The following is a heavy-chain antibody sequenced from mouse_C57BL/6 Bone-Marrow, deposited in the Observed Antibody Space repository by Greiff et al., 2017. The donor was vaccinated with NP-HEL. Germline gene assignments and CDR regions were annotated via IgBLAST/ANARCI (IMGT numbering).Heavy chain of an antibody. D-gene: IGHD1-1*01. J-gene: IGHJ2*01. V-gene: IGHV5-4*03. CDR2: ISDGGSYT. Sequence: EVKLVESGGGLVKPGGSLKLSCAASGFTFSSYAMSWVRQTPEKGLEWVATISDGGSYTYYPDNVKGRFTMSRDNAKNNLCLQMSHLKSEDTAMYYCARGRIYYYGLYYFDYWGQGTTLTVSS. CDR1: GFTFSSYA. CDR3: ARGRIYYYGLYYFDY.